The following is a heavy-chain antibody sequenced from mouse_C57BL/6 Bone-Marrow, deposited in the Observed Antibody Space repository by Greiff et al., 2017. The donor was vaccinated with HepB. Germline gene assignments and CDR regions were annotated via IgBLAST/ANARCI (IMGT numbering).Heavy chain of an antibody. J-gene: IGHJ2*01. CDR2: INYDGSST. CDR3: AREGLLPFDY. Sequence: EVKVVESEGGLVQPGSSMKLSCTASGFTFSDYYMAWVRQVPEKGLEWVANINYDGSSTYYLDSLKSRFIISRDNAKNILYLQMSSLKSEDTATYYCAREGLLPFDYWGQGTTLTVSS. CDR1: GFTFSDYY. V-gene: IGHV5-16*01. D-gene: IGHD3-1*01.